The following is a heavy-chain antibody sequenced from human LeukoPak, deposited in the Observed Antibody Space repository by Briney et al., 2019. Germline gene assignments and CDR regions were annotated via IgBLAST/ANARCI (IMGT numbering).Heavy chain of an antibody. CDR3: ARAPDYYGSGSRYYYYMDV. CDR1: GFTFSSYE. V-gene: IGHV3-48*03. Sequence: GGSLRLSCAASGFTFSSYEMNWVRQAPGKGLEWVSYISSSGSTIYYADSVKGRFTISRDNAKNSLYLQMNSLRAEDTAVYYCARAPDYYGSGSRYYYYMDVWGKGTTVTISS. D-gene: IGHD3-10*01. J-gene: IGHJ6*03. CDR2: ISSSGSTI.